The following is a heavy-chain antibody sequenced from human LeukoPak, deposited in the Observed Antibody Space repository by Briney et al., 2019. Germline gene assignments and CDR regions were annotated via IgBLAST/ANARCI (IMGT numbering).Heavy chain of an antibody. CDR2: ISAYNGNT. CDR1: GYTFTSYG. V-gene: IGHV1-18*01. D-gene: IGHD2-2*01. CDR3: AGEAGYCSSTSCQPWACIQLWGGTNWFDP. J-gene: IGHJ5*02. Sequence: ASVKVSCKASGYTFTSYGTSWVRQAPGQGLEWMGWISAYNGNTNYAQKLQGRVTMTTDTSTSTAYMELRSLRSDDTAVYYCAGEAGYCSSTSCQPWACIQLWGGTNWFDPWGQGTLVTVSS.